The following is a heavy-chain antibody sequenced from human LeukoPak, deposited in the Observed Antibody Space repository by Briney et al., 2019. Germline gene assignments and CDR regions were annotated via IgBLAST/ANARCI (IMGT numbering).Heavy chain of an antibody. D-gene: IGHD5/OR15-5a*01. V-gene: IGHV1-2*02. J-gene: IGHJ5*02. CDR2: INPHSRAT. CDR1: GHDFSDFY. CDR3: VTTSVTHTRDP. Sequence: ASVTVSYKPSGHDFSDFYFNWVRQPPARGLEWVGWINPHSRATHYAQRFRGRVTLEASITTAYMELNSLTSDDTAVYYCVTTSVTHTRDPWGQGTLVTVSS.